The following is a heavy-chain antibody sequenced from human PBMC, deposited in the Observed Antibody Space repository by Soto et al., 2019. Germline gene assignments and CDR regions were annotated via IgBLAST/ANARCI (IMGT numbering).Heavy chain of an antibody. D-gene: IGHD6-19*01. J-gene: IGHJ4*02. CDR2: INHSGST. Sequence: SETLSLTCAFYCGSFIGYYWSWIRQPPGKGLEWIGEINHSGSTNYNPSLKSRVTISVDTSKNRSSLKLSSVTAADTAVYYCARVFIAVAGMDYFDYWGQGTLVTVSS. V-gene: IGHV4-34*01. CDR3: ARVFIAVAGMDYFDY. CDR1: CGSFIGYY.